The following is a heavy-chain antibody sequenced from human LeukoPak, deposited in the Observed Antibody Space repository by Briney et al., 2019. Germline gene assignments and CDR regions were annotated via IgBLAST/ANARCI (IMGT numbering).Heavy chain of an antibody. CDR1: GGSIISSNYN. CDR3: ARLPTGYPNWFDP. J-gene: IGHJ5*02. Sequence: PSETLSLTCTVSGGSIISSNYNWGWIRQPPGKGLEWIGTIHYSGNTYYNPSLTSRVTQSVDTSKNQFSLRLTSVTAADTAMYYCARLPTGYPNWFDPWGQGTLVTVSS. D-gene: IGHD4-17*01. CDR2: IHYSGNT. V-gene: IGHV4-39*01.